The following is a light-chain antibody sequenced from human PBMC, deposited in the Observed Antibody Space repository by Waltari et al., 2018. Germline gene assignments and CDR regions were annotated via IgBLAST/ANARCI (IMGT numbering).Light chain of an antibody. CDR1: SRDVGGYNY. V-gene: IGLV2-14*03. Sequence: QSALTQPASVSGSPGQSITISCPGTSRDVGGYNYVSWYHQHPGKAPKLMIFDVNNRPSGVSNRFSGSKSGNTASLTISGLQAEDEADYYCSAYISSSTLELFGGGTRLTVL. CDR3: SAYISSSTLEL. J-gene: IGLJ2*01. CDR2: DVN.